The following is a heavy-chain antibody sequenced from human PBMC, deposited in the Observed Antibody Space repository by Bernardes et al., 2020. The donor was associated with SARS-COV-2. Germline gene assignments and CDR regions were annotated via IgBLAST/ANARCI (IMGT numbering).Heavy chain of an antibody. Sequence: GGSLRLSCAASGFTFSSYWMSWVRQAPGKGLEWVANIKQDGSEKYYVDSVKGRFTISRDNAKNSLYLQMNSLRAEDTAVYYCARVDIVANYYYYGMDVWGQGTTVTVSS. V-gene: IGHV3-7*01. CDR1: GFTFSSYW. J-gene: IGHJ6*02. CDR2: IKQDGSEK. D-gene: IGHD5-12*01. CDR3: ARVDIVANYYYYGMDV.